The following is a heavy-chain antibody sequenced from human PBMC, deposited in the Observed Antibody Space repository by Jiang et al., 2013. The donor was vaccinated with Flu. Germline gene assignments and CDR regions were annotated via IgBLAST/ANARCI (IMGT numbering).Heavy chain of an antibody. V-gene: IGHV4-59*01. CDR2: IYYTGST. Sequence: GPGLVKPSETLSLTCTVSGGSISSYYWSWIRQPPGKGLEWIGYIYYTGSTNYNPSLESRVTISVDRSKNQFSLKVSSVTAADTAVYYCARDKRVSSSPHDAFDIWGQGTMVTVSS. CDR3: ARDKRVSSSPHDAFDI. D-gene: IGHD6-6*01. CDR1: GGSISSYY. J-gene: IGHJ3*02.